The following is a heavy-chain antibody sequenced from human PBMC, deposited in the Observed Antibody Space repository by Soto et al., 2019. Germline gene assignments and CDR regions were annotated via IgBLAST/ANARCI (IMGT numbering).Heavy chain of an antibody. J-gene: IGHJ6*02. Sequence: ASVKVSFKASGYTFTSYGISWVRQAPGQGLEWMGWISAYNGNTNYAQKLQGRVTMTTDTSTSTAYMELRSLRSDDTAVYYCARDYRPVVPAALTPYYYYGMDVWGQGTTVTVSS. V-gene: IGHV1-18*04. D-gene: IGHD2-2*01. CDR1: GYTFTSYG. CDR3: ARDYRPVVPAALTPYYYYGMDV. CDR2: ISAYNGNT.